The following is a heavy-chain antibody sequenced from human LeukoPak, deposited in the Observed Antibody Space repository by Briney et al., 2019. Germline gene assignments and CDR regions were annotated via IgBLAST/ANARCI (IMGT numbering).Heavy chain of an antibody. CDR1: GFTFSSYG. CDR3: AEAEEDIVVVVAATALDFDY. J-gene: IGHJ4*02. D-gene: IGHD2-15*01. CDR2: ISYDGSNK. V-gene: IGHV3-30*18. Sequence: GGSLRLSCAASGFTFSSYGMHWVRQAPGKGLEWVAVISYDGSNKYYADSVKGRFTISRDNSKNTLYLQMNSLRAEDTAVYYCAEAEEDIVVVVAATALDFDYWGQGTLVTVSS.